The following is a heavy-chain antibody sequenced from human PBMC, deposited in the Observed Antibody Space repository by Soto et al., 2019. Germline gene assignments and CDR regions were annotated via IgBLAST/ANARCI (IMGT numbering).Heavy chain of an antibody. V-gene: IGHV1-18*01. CDR2: ISAYNGNT. Sequence: ASVKVSCKASGYTFTSYGISWVRQAPGQGLEWMGWISAYNGNTNYAQKLQGRVTMTTDTSTSTAYMELRSLRSDDTAVYYCASVRGTVYAIGGWWSDPWGQGTIVTVYS. CDR1: GYTFTSYG. CDR3: ASVRGTVYAIGGWWSDP. J-gene: IGHJ5*02. D-gene: IGHD2-8*01.